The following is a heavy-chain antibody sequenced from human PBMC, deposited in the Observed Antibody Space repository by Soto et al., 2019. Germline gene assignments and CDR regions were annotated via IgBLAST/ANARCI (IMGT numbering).Heavy chain of an antibody. J-gene: IGHJ4*02. D-gene: IGHD3-3*01. CDR3: ATDSNYDVSNSF. Sequence: SVKVSCKASGGTLNNYAINWVRQAPGQGLEWMGGILPVSAPPDYAQKFQGRVSITADHSTSTVYMELSRLKPDDTAVYFCATDSNYDVSNSFWGQGTLVTVSS. V-gene: IGHV1-69*13. CDR1: GGTLNNYA. CDR2: ILPVSAPP.